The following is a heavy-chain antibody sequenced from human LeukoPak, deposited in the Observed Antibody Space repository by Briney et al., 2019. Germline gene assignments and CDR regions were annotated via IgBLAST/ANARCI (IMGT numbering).Heavy chain of an antibody. CDR1: GYTFTGYY. J-gene: IGHJ4*02. Sequence: ASVKVSCKTSGYTFTGYYMHWVRQAPGQGLEWMGWINPNSGGTNYPQKFQGRVTMTRDTSITTAYMELSSLRSDDTAVYYCVRAGVRYYYDSSGYYLDFDFWGQGTLVTVSS. CDR3: VRAGVRYYYDSSGYYLDFDF. CDR2: INPNSGGT. V-gene: IGHV1-2*02. D-gene: IGHD3-22*01.